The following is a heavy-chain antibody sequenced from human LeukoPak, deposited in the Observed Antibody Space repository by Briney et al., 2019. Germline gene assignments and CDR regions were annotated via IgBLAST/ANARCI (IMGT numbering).Heavy chain of an antibody. CDR3: ARRQVGRYFDWLLEAFDI. D-gene: IGHD3-9*01. J-gene: IGHJ3*02. CDR2: IYYSGST. V-gene: IGHV4-39*01. Sequence: SETLSLTCTVSGGSISSSSYYWGWIRQPPGKGLEWIGSIYYSGSTYYNPSLKSRVTISVDTSKNQFSLKLSSVTTADTAVYYCARRQVGRYFDWLLEAFDIWGQGTMVTVSS. CDR1: GGSISSSSYY.